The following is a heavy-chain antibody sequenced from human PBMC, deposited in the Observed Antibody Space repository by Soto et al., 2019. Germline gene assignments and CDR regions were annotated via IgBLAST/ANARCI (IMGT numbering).Heavy chain of an antibody. J-gene: IGHJ4*02. D-gene: IGHD3-10*01. V-gene: IGHV1-2*02. CDR3: ATDDYGIFPY. CDR1: GYPFTTYY. Sequence: ASVKVSCKVSGYPFTTYYIHWVRQAPGQGLEWMAWIDPRSGGTVYEQKFQGRVTMTRDTSISTVYMDLSGLTSDDTALYYCATDDYGIFPYWGQGSLVTV. CDR2: IDPRSGGT.